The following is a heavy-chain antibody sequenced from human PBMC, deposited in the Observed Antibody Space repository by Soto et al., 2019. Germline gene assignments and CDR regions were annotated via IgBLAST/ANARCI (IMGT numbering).Heavy chain of an antibody. J-gene: IGHJ6*02. CDR2: ISYDGNNK. D-gene: IGHD3-10*01. Sequence: QVQLVESGGDVVQPGRSLRLSCAASGFTFSIYFMHWVRQAPGKGLEWVATISYDGNNKYNADSVKSRFTISRDNAKKTLYLPVNSLRTEDTAVYYCARGSSASYGMDVWGLGATVTVSS. CDR3: ARGSSASYGMDV. CDR1: GFTFSIYF. V-gene: IGHV3-30-3*01.